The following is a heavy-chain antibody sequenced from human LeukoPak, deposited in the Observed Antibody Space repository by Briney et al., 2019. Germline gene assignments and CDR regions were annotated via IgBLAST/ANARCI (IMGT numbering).Heavy chain of an antibody. D-gene: IGHD2-8*02. Sequence: GGSLRLSCAASGFTFSSSAMSWVRQAPGKGLEWVSGTSGSGDSTYYADSVKGRFTISRDNSKNALYLQMNSLRAEDTAVYYCAKDVGTVYFYYMDVWGKGTTVTVSS. V-gene: IGHV3-23*01. CDR3: AKDVGTVYFYYMDV. J-gene: IGHJ6*03. CDR1: GFTFSSSA. CDR2: TSGSGDST.